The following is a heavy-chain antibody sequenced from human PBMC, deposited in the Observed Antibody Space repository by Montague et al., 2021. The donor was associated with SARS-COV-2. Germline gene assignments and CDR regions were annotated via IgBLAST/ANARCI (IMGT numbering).Heavy chain of an antibody. CDR2: INHGGST. CDR1: GGSFNDYY. J-gene: IGHJ4*02. CDR3: ARAHKGVALVVVVMIGAAYDFDS. D-gene: IGHD2-15*01. Sequence: SETLSLTCAVYGGSFNDYYWCWIRHHPPKGLEWIGEINHGGSTNYSPSLKSRGTISADTSKNQFSLKLKSVTAADTATYYCARAHKGVALVVVVMIGAAYDFDSGGQGTLVTVSA. V-gene: IGHV4-34*01.